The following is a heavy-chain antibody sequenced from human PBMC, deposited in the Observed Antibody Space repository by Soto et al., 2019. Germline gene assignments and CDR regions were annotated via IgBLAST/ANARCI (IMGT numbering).Heavy chain of an antibody. CDR3: ARDSSSSRSFDY. Sequence: ASVKVSCKASGYPFTIYAIHWVRQAPGQSLEWMGWINPGNGDTKYSQIFQGRVTITWDTSARTAYMDLSSLISEDTADYYCARDSSSSRSFDYWGQGARVTVSS. CDR2: INPGNGDT. CDR1: GYPFTIYA. J-gene: IGHJ4*02. V-gene: IGHV1-3*01. D-gene: IGHD6-6*01.